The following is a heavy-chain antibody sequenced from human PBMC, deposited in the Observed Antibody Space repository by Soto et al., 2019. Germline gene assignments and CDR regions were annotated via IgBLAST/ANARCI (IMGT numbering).Heavy chain of an antibody. Sequence: GASVKVSCKASGYTFTTYAMHWVRQAPGQRLEWMGWINSGNTNTKYSQKFQGRVTITRDTSASTAYMELSSLRSEDTAVYYCARGIDYDFWSGYYNYFDYWGQGTLVTVSS. CDR1: GYTFTTYA. CDR3: ARGIDYDFWSGYYNYFDY. CDR2: INSGNTNT. V-gene: IGHV1-3*01. D-gene: IGHD3-3*01. J-gene: IGHJ4*02.